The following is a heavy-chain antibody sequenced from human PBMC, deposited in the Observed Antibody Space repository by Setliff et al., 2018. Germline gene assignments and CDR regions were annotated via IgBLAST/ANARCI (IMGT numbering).Heavy chain of an antibody. CDR2: ISWNSGIV. V-gene: IGHV3-9*03. Sequence: SLRLSCAASGFTFDDYAMHWVRQAPGKGLEWVSGISWNSGIVAYADSVKGRFTIPRDNAKNSLYLQMNSLRAEDMALYYCAKGYCSSTSCYVDYWGQGTLVTVSS. CDR1: GFTFDDYA. J-gene: IGHJ4*02. CDR3: AKGYCSSTSCYVDY. D-gene: IGHD2-2*01.